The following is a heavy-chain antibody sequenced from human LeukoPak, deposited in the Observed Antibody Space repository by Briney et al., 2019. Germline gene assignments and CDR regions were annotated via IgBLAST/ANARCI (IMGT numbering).Heavy chain of an antibody. V-gene: IGHV4-39*01. CDR2: IYYSGST. Sequence: SETLSLTCTVSGGSISNSSYYWGWIRQPPGKGLEWYGNIYYSGSTYCNPSLKSRVTISVDTSKNQFSLHLSSLTAADTAVYYCARSLRYCDWLYWYFDLWGRGTLVTVSS. CDR3: ARSLRYCDWLYWYFDL. J-gene: IGHJ2*01. D-gene: IGHD3-9*01. CDR1: GGSISNSSYY.